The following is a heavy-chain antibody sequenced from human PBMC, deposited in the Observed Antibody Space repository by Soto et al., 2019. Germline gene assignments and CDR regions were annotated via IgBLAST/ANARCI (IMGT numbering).Heavy chain of an antibody. Sequence: QVQLVQSGAEVKKPGSSVKVSCKESGGTFSSYAIAWVRQAPGQGLEWMGGIIPIFGIANYAQKFQGRVAITADESTNTAYMELSSLRSDDTAVYYWAKAAQTRYNWNALGTWFDPWGQGTLVTVSS. J-gene: IGHJ5*02. CDR1: GGTFSSYA. CDR2: IIPIFGIA. V-gene: IGHV1-69*01. D-gene: IGHD1-1*01. CDR3: AKAAQTRYNWNALGTWFDP.